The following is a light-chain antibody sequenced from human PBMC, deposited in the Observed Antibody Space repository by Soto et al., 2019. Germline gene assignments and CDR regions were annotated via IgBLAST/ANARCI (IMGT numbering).Light chain of an antibody. J-gene: IGKJ1*01. Sequence: EIVLTQPPGTLSLSPGERATPSCRASHSVSSSYLAWYQQKPGQAPRLLIYGASSRATGIPDRFSGSGSGTGFTLTISRLEPEDFAVYYCQQYGTSPKTFGQGTKVDIK. CDR2: GAS. V-gene: IGKV3-20*01. CDR3: QQYGTSPKT. CDR1: HSVSSSY.